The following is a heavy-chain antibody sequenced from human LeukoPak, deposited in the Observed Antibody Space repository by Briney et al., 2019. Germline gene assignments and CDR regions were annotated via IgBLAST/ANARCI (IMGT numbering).Heavy chain of an antibody. V-gene: IGHV4-59*08. CDR2: IYYSGST. Sequence: SETLSLTCAVYGGSFSGYYWSWIRQPPGKGLEWIGYIYYSGSTNYNPSLKSRVTISVDTSKNQFSLKLSSVTAADTAVYYCARHWYFDLWGRGTLVTVSS. CDR1: GGSFSGYY. CDR3: ARHWYFDL. J-gene: IGHJ2*01.